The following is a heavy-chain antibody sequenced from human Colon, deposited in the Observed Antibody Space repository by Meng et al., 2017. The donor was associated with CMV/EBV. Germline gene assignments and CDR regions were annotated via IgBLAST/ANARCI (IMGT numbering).Heavy chain of an antibody. CDR2: LYGDGIT. J-gene: IGHJ6*02. D-gene: IGHD1-14*01. CDR1: GFTVSDNH. V-gene: IGHV3-53*05. CDR3: ARDPPTGYGMDV. Sequence: GESLKISCAVSGFTVSDNHVNWVRQAPGKGLEWVSTLYGDGITAYADSVKGRFTVSRDTSKNTVYLQVSSLRSEDTAVYYCARDPPTGYGMDVWGQGTTVTVSS.